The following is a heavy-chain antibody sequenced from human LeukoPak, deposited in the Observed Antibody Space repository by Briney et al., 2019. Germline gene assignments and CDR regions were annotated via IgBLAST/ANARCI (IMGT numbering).Heavy chain of an antibody. CDR1: GFTVSSNY. Sequence: GGSLRLSCAASGFTVSSNYMSWVRQAPGKGLEWVSVIYSGGSTYYADSVKGRFTISRDNSKNTLYLQMNSLRAEDTAVYYCARAPVVTASGRDYWGQGTLVTVSS. D-gene: IGHD2-21*02. J-gene: IGHJ4*02. V-gene: IGHV3-66*01. CDR2: IYSGGST. CDR3: ARAPVVTASGRDY.